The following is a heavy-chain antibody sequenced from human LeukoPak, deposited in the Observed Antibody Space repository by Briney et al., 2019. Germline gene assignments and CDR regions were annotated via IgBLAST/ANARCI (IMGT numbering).Heavy chain of an antibody. CDR2: MNPNSGNT. J-gene: IGHJ5*02. V-gene: IGHV1-8*01. Sequence: ASVKVSCKASGYAFTSYDINWVRQATGQGLEWMGWMNPNSGNTGYAQKFQGRVTMTRNTSISTAYMELSSLRSEDTAVYYCARDARYYYGSGTRFDPWGQGTLVTVSS. CDR1: GYAFTSYD. D-gene: IGHD3-10*01. CDR3: ARDARYYYGSGTRFDP.